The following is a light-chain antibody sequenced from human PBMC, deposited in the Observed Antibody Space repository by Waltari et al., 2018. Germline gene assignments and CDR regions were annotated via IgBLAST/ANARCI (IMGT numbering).Light chain of an antibody. CDR1: QSITNW. V-gene: IGKV1-5*03. Sequence: DIQMTQSPSTLSASVGDRVTITCRASQSITNWLAWYQQKPGKAPKLLIYKASNLESGVPSRFSGSGSGTEFTLTISSLQPNDFATYYCQQYDNDWTFGQGTKGEMK. CDR3: QQYDNDWT. J-gene: IGKJ1*01. CDR2: KAS.